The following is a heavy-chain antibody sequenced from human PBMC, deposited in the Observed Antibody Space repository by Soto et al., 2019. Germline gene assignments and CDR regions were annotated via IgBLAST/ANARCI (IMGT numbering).Heavy chain of an antibody. CDR1: GFTFSSYG. Sequence: PGGSLRLSCAASGFTFSSYGMHWVRQAPGKGLEWVAIVSYDGSNKYYADSVKGRFTISRDNSKNTLYLQMNSLRAEDTAVYYCAKGDNYSPFDYWGQGTLVTVSS. J-gene: IGHJ4*02. CDR2: VSYDGSNK. CDR3: AKGDNYSPFDY. V-gene: IGHV3-30*18. D-gene: IGHD2-15*01.